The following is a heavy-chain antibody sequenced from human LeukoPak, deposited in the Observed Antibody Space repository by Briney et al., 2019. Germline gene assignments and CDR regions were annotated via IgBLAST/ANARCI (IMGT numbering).Heavy chain of an antibody. D-gene: IGHD2-15*01. V-gene: IGHV4-39*01. CDR1: GGSISSSNYY. CDR2: IYYSGST. CDR3: ARHGALCTAGSCTRFDP. Sequence: SETLSLICTVSGGSISSSNYYWGWIRQPPGMGLEWIGTIYYSGSTYYNSSLKSRVTISVDTSKNHFSLKVSSVTATDTAMYYCARHGALCTAGSCTRFDPWGQGTLVTVSS. J-gene: IGHJ5*02.